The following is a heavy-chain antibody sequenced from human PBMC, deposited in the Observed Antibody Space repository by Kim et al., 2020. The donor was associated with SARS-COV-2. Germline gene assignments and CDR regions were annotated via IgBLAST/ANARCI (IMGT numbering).Heavy chain of an antibody. CDR2: ISSSSGII. CDR1: GFTFSSYS. CDR3: ARERGLADSRGTTYYFDY. D-gene: IGHD3-22*01. J-gene: IGHJ4*02. Sequence: GGSLRLSYAASGFTFSSYSMNWVRQAPGKGLEWVSYISSSSGIIYYADSVKGRVTISRDNAKNSLYLQMNSLRDEDTAVYYCARERGLADSRGTTYYFDYWGQGTLVTVSS. V-gene: IGHV3-48*02.